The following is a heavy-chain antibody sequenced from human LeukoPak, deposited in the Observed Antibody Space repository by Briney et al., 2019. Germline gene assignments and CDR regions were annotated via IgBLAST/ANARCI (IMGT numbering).Heavy chain of an antibody. CDR2: IYHSGST. CDR1: GGSISSGGYS. J-gene: IGHJ6*02. CDR3: ARVEVSTSGAMDV. D-gene: IGHD2-2*01. Sequence: SQTLSLTCAVSGGSISSGGYSWSWIRQPPGKGLEWIGYIYHSGSTYYNPSLKSRVTISVDRSKNQFSLKLSSVIAADTAVYYCARVEVSTSGAMDVWGQGTTVTVSS. V-gene: IGHV4-30-2*01.